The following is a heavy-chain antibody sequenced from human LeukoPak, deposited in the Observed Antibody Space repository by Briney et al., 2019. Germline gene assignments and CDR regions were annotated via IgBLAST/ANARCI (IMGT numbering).Heavy chain of an antibody. Sequence: GGSLRLSCAASGFTVSSNYMSWVRQAPGKGLEWVSVIYSGGSTYYADSVKGRFTISRDNSKNTLYLQMNSLRAEDTAVYYCASSYGDNWFDPWGQGTLVTVSS. D-gene: IGHD4-17*01. CDR1: GFTVSSNY. V-gene: IGHV3-53*01. CDR3: ASSYGDNWFDP. CDR2: IYSGGST. J-gene: IGHJ5*02.